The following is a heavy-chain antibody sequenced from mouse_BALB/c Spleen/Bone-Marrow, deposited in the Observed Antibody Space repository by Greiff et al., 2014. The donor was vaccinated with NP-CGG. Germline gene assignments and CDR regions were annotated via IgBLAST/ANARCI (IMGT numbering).Heavy chain of an antibody. Sequence: DVHLVESGGGLVKPGGSLKLSCAASGFTFSDYYMYWVRQTPEKRLVWVATISDGGSYTYYPDSVKGRFTISRDNAKNNLYLQMSSLKSEDTAMYYCAREGDGAYWGQGTLVTVSA. J-gene: IGHJ3*01. V-gene: IGHV5-4*02. CDR3: AREGDGAY. CDR2: ISDGGSYT. D-gene: IGHD3-3*01. CDR1: GFTFSDYY.